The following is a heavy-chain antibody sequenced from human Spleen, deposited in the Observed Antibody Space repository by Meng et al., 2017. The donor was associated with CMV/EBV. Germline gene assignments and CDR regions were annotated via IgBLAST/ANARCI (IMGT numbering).Heavy chain of an antibody. CDR1: GYTFTSYA. Sequence: QVQLVQSGAEVKKPGASVKVSCKASGYTFTSYAMHWVRQAPGQRLEWMGWINAGNGNTKYSQKFQGRVTITRDTSASTAYMERSSLRSEDTVVYYCARKVGASTYWFDPWGQGTLVTV. D-gene: IGHD1-26*01. CDR2: INAGNGNT. V-gene: IGHV1-3*01. CDR3: ARKVGASTYWFDP. J-gene: IGHJ5*02.